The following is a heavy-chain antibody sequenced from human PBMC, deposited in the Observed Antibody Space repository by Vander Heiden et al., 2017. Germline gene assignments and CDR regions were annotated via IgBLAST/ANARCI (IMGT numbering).Heavy chain of an antibody. V-gene: IGHV3-9*01. CDR2: ISWNSGSI. CDR1: GFTFDDYA. J-gene: IGHJ6*02. Sequence: EVQLVESGGGLVQPGRSLRLSCAASGFTFDDYAMHWVRQAPGKGLEWVSGISWNSGSIGYADSVKGRFTISRDNAKNSLYLQMNSLRAEDTALYYCAKVYYYYGMDVWGQGTTVTVSS. CDR3: AKVYYYYGMDV.